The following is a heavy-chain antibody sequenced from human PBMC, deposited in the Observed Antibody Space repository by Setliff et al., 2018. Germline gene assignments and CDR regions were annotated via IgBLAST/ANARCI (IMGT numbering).Heavy chain of an antibody. CDR3: ARGGTYRYFDY. CDR2: VYYSGIA. V-gene: IGHV4-59*01. Sequence: SETLSLTCTVSGGSISTYYWSWIRQPPGKGLEWIGYVYYSGIANYSPSLKSRLTISVDTSKTQFSLKLNSMTTADTAVYYCARGGTYRYFDYWGQGALVTVSS. CDR1: GGSISTYY. J-gene: IGHJ4*02.